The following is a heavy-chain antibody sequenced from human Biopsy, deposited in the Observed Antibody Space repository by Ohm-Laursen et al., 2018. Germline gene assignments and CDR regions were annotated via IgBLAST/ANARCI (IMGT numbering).Heavy chain of an antibody. D-gene: IGHD3-22*01. J-gene: IGHJ5*02. V-gene: IGHV4-39*01. CDR1: GGSLSNNNYY. CDR3: ARDYDTSGYYYVS. CDR2: IFYRGST. Sequence: PGTLSLTCTVSGGSLSNNNYYWGWIRQPPGKGLEWIGRIFYRGSTHYRPSLKSRVNISVDTSKNQFSLKLNSVTAADTAVYYCARDYDTSGYYYVSWGQGTLVTVSS.